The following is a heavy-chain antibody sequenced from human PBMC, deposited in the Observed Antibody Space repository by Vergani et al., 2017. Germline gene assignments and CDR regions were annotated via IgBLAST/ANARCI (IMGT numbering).Heavy chain of an antibody. V-gene: IGHV5-51*01. Sequence: EVQLVQSGAEVKKPGESLKISCKVSGYSFTSYWIGWVRQMPGKGLEWMGIIYPGDSDTRYSPSFQGQVTIPADKSISTAYLQWSSLKASDTAMYYCARSITMVRRNGYYYYYGMDVWGQGTTVTVSS. CDR2: IYPGDSDT. D-gene: IGHD3-10*01. J-gene: IGHJ6*02. CDR1: GYSFTSYW. CDR3: ARSITMVRRNGYYYYYGMDV.